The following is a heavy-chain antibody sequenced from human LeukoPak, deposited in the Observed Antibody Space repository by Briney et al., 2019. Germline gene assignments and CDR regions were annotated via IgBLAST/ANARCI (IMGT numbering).Heavy chain of an antibody. CDR3: ARGVAAAGTTLDY. V-gene: IGHV4-59*12. CDR1: GGSISSYY. J-gene: IGHJ4*02. D-gene: IGHD6-13*01. CDR2: IYYSGST. Sequence: SETLSLTCTVSGGSISSYYWSWIRQPPGKGLEWIGYIYYSGSTNYHPSLESRVTMSVDTSKSQFSLNLTSVTAADTAVYFCARGVAAAGTTLDYWGQGTLVTVSS.